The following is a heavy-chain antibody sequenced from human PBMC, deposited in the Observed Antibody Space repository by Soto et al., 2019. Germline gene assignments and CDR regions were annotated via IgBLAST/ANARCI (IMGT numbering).Heavy chain of an antibody. Sequence: QVQLVESGGGVVQPGRSLRLSCAASGFTFSSYAMHWVRQAPGKGLEWVAVISYDGSNKYYADSVKGRFTISRDNSKNTLYLQMNSLRAEDTAVYYCARGSGAYGSGSYMDSWGQGTLVTVSS. CDR3: ARGSGAYGSGSYMDS. CDR2: ISYDGSNK. V-gene: IGHV3-30-3*01. D-gene: IGHD3-10*01. CDR1: GFTFSSYA. J-gene: IGHJ4*02.